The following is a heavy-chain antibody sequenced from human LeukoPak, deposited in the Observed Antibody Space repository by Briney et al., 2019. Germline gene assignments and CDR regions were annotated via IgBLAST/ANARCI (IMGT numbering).Heavy chain of an antibody. CDR2: IYSGGST. J-gene: IGHJ3*02. Sequence: GGSLRLSCAASGFTVSSNYMSWVRQAPGKGLEWVSVIYSGGSTYYADSVKGRFTISRDNSKNTLYLQMNSLRAEDTAVYYCARDPTLIVGVPAAFDIWGQGTMVAVSS. CDR3: ARDPTLIVGVPAAFDI. CDR1: GFTVSSNY. D-gene: IGHD1-26*01. V-gene: IGHV3-53*01.